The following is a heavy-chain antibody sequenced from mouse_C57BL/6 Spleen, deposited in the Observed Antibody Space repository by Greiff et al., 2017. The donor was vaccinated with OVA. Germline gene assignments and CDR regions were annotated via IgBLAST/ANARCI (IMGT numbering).Heavy chain of an antibody. V-gene: IGHV1-26*01. D-gene: IGHD2-2*01. CDR3: ARPMVTTPAWFAY. Sequence: VQLQQSGPELVKPGASVKISCKASGYTFTDYYMNWVKQSHGKSLEWIGDINPNNGGTSYNQKFKGKATLTVDKSSSTAYMELRSLTSEDSAVYYCARPMVTTPAWFAYWGQGTLVTVSA. CDR2: INPNNGGT. J-gene: IGHJ3*01. CDR1: GYTFTDYY.